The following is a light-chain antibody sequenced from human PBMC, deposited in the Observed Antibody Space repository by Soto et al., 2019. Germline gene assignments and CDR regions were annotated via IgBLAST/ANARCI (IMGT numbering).Light chain of an antibody. CDR1: QSISTY. J-gene: IGKJ5*01. Sequence: DIQMTQSPSSLSASVGDRVTITCRASQSISTYLNWYQHKPGKAPKVLIYAVSSLQSGVPSRFSGSGSGTEFTLTISSLQSEDFAVYYCQQYNNWPPITFGQGTRLEIK. V-gene: IGKV1-39*01. CDR2: AVS. CDR3: QQYNNWPPIT.